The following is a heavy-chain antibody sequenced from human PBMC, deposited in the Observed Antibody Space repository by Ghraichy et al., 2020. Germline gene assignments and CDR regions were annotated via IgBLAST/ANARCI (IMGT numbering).Heavy chain of an antibody. CDR2: ISGSGGST. CDR1: GFTFSSYA. V-gene: IGHV3-23*01. CDR3: AKERPYYGSGSYYGGY. Sequence: GGPLRLSCAASGFTFSSYAMSWVRQAPGKGLEWVSAISGSGGSTYYADSVKGRFTISRDNSKNTLYLQMNSLRAEDTAVYYCAKERPYYGSGSYYGGYWGQGTLVTVSS. D-gene: IGHD3-10*01. J-gene: IGHJ4*02.